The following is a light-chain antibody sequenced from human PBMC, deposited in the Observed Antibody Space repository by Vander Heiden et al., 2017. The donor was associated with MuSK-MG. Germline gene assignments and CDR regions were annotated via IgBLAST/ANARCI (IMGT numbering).Light chain of an antibody. V-gene: IGKV1-39*01. CDR3: QQSYSTPQT. J-gene: IGKJ2*01. Sequence: DIQMTQSPSPLSASVGDKVTITCRASESISSYLNWYQQKSRKAPKLLIYAASSLQSGVPSRFSGSGSGTDFTLTISSLQPEDFATYYCQQSYSTPQTFGQGTKLEIK. CDR2: AAS. CDR1: ESISSY.